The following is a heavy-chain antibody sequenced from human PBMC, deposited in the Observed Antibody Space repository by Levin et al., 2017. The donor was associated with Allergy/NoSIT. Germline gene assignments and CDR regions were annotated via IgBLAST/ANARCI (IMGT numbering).Heavy chain of an antibody. CDR1: GFTFSSYW. Sequence: GESLKISCAASGFTFSSYWMHWVRQAPGKGLVWVSRINSDGSSTSYADSVKGRFTISRDNAKNTLYLQMNSLRAEDTAVYYCARGTMGGEFDYWGQGTLVTVSS. J-gene: IGHJ4*02. V-gene: IGHV3-74*01. CDR2: INSDGSST. CDR3: ARGTMGGEFDY. D-gene: IGHD1-26*01.